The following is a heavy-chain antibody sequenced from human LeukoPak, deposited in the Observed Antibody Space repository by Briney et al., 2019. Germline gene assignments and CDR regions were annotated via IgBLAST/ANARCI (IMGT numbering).Heavy chain of an antibody. CDR2: IKQDGSEK. D-gene: IGHD5-24*01. CDR3: TRVGYIDEGIDY. Sequence: PGGSLRLSCAASRFTFSTSWMSWVRQAPGKGLEWVANIKQDGSEKYYVDSVKGRFTISRDNAKNSLYLQMNSLRAEDTAIYYCTRVGYIDEGIDYWGQGTLVTVSS. J-gene: IGHJ4*02. V-gene: IGHV3-7*04. CDR1: RFTFSTSW.